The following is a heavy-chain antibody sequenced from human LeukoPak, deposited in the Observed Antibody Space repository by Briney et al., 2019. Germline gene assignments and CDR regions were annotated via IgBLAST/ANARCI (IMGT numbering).Heavy chain of an antibody. Sequence: SQTLSLTCTVSGGSISSGGYYWSWIRQHPGKGLEWIGYIYYSGSTYYNPSLKSRITMSVDTSKNQFSLKLRSVTAADTAVYYSATYSNYDRCLDYWGQGTLVTVSS. J-gene: IGHJ4*02. D-gene: IGHD4-11*01. CDR1: GGSISSGGYY. CDR2: IYYSGST. V-gene: IGHV4-30-4*08. CDR3: ATYSNYDRCLDY.